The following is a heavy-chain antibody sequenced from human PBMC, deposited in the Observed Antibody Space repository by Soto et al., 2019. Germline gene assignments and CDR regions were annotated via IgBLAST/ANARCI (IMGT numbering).Heavy chain of an antibody. CDR3: VKSRDEYSSSSGGGYCDY. Sequence: GGSLRLSCSASGFTFSSYAMHWVRQAPGKGLEYVSAISSNGGSTYYADSVKGRFTISRDNSKNTLYLQMSSLRAEDTAVYYCVKSRDEYSSSSGGGYCDYWGQGTLVTVSS. D-gene: IGHD6-6*01. CDR1: GFTFSSYA. V-gene: IGHV3-64D*06. J-gene: IGHJ4*02. CDR2: ISSNGGST.